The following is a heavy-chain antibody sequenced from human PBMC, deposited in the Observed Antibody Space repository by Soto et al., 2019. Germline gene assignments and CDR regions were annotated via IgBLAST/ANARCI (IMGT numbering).Heavy chain of an antibody. CDR3: ARQRYFDY. Sequence: VESLKISCHASGYIFHNDWIGWVRQMPGKGLEWLGIIYPGDSNIRYNPSFQGQVTISADKSLSTTYLHWSSLKASDTAMYYCARQRYFDYWGQGTLVTVSS. V-gene: IGHV5-51*01. CDR1: GYIFHNDW. CDR2: IYPGDSNI. J-gene: IGHJ4*02.